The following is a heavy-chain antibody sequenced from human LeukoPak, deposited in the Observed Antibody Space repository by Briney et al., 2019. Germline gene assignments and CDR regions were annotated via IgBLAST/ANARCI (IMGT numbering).Heavy chain of an antibody. V-gene: IGHV4-31*03. D-gene: IGHD3-22*01. CDR3: ARGGYYDNSAFET. J-gene: IGHJ4*02. Sequence: KPSETLSLTCTVSGGSISSSGYYWSWIRQHPGKGLEWIGYIYYTGSTYYNPSLQSRFTISVDTSKNQFSLKLSSVTAADTAVFYCARGGYYDNSAFETWGQGTLVTVSS. CDR1: GGSISSSGYY. CDR2: IYYTGST.